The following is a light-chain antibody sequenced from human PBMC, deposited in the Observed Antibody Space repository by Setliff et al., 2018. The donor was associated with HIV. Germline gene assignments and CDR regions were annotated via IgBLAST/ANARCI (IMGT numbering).Light chain of an antibody. J-gene: IGLJ2*01. Sequence: QSALTQPPSVSGAPGQTVTFSCTGSGSNIGANFAIHWYQQFPGRASKLLMYSNRRAAGVPERFSGSKSGTSTSLTIAGLQADDEAVYHCQTFDSGLSGSVFGGGTKVTVL. CDR2: SNR. CDR3: QTFDSGLSGSV. CDR1: GSNIGANFA. V-gene: IGLV1-40*01.